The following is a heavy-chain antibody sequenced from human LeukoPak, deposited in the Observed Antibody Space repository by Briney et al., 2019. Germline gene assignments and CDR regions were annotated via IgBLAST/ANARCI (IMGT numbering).Heavy chain of an antibody. J-gene: IGHJ4*02. Sequence: PGGSLRLSCAASGFTFSSFAMSWIRQAPGKGLEWVSSVSTSGVGTYYADSVRGRFTISSDNSKNTVFLQMNSLRAEDSAVYYCAKDYAVGSIDYWGQGTLVTVSS. CDR3: AKDYAVGSIDY. CDR2: VSTSGVGT. V-gene: IGHV3-23*01. CDR1: GFTFSSFA. D-gene: IGHD3-16*01.